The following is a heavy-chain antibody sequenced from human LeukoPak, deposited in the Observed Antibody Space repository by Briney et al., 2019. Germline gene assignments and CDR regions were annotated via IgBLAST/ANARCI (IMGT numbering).Heavy chain of an antibody. CDR1: GFIFSDYS. CDR2: VTGSGVSS. J-gene: IGHJ4*02. CDR3: AKRKFQSSGYHDH. D-gene: IGHD3-22*01. Sequence: AGGSLRLSCAASGFIFSDYSMSWFRQAPGKGLEWVSSVTGSGVSSDYADSVKGRFTISRDNSKNTLFLQMNSLRVEDTAVYYCAKRKFQSSGYHDHWGQGTLVPVSS. V-gene: IGHV3-23*01.